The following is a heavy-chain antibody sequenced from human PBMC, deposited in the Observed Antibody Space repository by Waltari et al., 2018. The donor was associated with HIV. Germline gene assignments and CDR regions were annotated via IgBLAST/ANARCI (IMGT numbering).Heavy chain of an antibody. CDR3: AKVPTYLNLLTGYSLDY. CDR2: IRGSGDT. CDR1: GFPFSSFS. D-gene: IGHD3-9*01. J-gene: IGHJ4*02. Sequence: EVQLLDFGGGLVQPGGSLRLSCPASGFPFSSFSMSWVRQAPGKGLEWVSTIRGSGDTFYADSVKGRFTISRDNTENTLYLQMNSLRAEDTAVYYCAKVPTYLNLLTGYSLDYWGQGTLVTVSS. V-gene: IGHV3-23*01.